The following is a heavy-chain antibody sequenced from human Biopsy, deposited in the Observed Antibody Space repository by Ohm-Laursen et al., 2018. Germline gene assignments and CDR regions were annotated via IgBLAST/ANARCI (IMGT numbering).Heavy chain of an antibody. Sequence: SSVKVSCKASGYSFTNHDINWVRQAPGHGLEWMGWIDTINGGARYAQKFQGRVTMTRDTSISTAYMELSRLTSDDTAVYYCARERDPWGQGTLVTVS. CDR1: GYSFTNHD. J-gene: IGHJ5*02. CDR3: ARERDP. V-gene: IGHV1-2*02. CDR2: IDTINGGA.